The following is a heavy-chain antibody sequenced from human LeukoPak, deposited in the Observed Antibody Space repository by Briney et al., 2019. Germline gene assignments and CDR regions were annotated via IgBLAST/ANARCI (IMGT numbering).Heavy chain of an antibody. J-gene: IGHJ3*02. V-gene: IGHV3-21*01. CDR1: GFTFSSYS. CDR2: ISSSSSYI. CDR3: ARDRSPSDTAMDAFDI. Sequence: GGSLRLSCAASGFTFSSYSMNWVRQAPGTGLEWVSSISSSSSYIYYADSVKGRFTISRDNAKNSLYLQMNSLRAEDTAVYYCARDRSPSDTAMDAFDIWGQGTMVTVSS. D-gene: IGHD5-18*01.